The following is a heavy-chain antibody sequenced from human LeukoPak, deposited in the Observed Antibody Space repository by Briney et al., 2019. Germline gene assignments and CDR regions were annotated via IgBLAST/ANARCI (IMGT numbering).Heavy chain of an antibody. J-gene: IGHJ4*02. CDR2: IIPIFGTA. CDR3: ARYSSGWYRQAVQDQYFDY. Sequence: GASVKVSCKASGYTFTSYGISWVRQAPGQGLEWMGGIIPIFGTANYAQKFQGRVTITADKSTSTAYMELSSLRSEDTAVYYCARYSSGWYRQAVQDQYFDYWGQGTLVTVSS. D-gene: IGHD6-19*01. CDR1: GYTFTSYG. V-gene: IGHV1-69*06.